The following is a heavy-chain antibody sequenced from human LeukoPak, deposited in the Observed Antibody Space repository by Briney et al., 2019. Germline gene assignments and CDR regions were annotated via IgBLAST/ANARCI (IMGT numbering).Heavy chain of an antibody. CDR1: GGSISSYY. Sequence: SETLSLTCTVSGGSISSYYWSWIRQPPGKGLEWIGYIYHRGSANYNPSLKSRVTISVDTSKNQFSLKLSSVTAADTAVYYCARVGSGYTFDYWGQGTLVTASS. CDR3: ARVGSGYTFDY. J-gene: IGHJ4*02. CDR2: IYHRGSA. D-gene: IGHD3-22*01. V-gene: IGHV4-59*01.